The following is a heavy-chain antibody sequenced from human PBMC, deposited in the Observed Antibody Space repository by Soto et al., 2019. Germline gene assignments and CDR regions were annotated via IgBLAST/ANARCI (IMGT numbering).Heavy chain of an antibody. CDR1: GGSISITRYY. CDR2: FYFSGIT. Sequence: PSETLSLTCTVSGGSISITRYYCGCVRLSPGKGLEWIGSFYFSGITFYNQSLKSRVTISADTSKNQFSLKLRSVAAADTAVYYCTRHELDNYGFGHWVQVNLVTVSS. J-gene: IGHJ5*02. CDR3: TRHELDNYGFGH. D-gene: IGHD3-10*01. V-gene: IGHV4-39*01.